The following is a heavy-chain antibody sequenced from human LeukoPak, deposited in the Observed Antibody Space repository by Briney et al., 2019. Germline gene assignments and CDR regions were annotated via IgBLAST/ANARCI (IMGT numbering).Heavy chain of an antibody. Sequence: GASLKISCKGSGYSFTSYWIGWVRQMPGEGLEWMGIIYPGDSDTRYSLSFQGQVTISADKSISTAYLQWSSLKASDTAMYYCARVGYSSSWYKSYYYYYMDVWGKGTTVTVSS. D-gene: IGHD6-13*01. V-gene: IGHV5-51*01. J-gene: IGHJ6*03. CDR3: ARVGYSSSWYKSYYYYYMDV. CDR1: GYSFTSYW. CDR2: IYPGDSDT.